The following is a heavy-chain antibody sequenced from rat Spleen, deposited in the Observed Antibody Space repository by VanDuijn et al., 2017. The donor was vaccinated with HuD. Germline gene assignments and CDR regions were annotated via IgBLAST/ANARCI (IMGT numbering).Heavy chain of an antibody. CDR2: ISTGGSNT. CDR1: GFTFSNYY. V-gene: IGHV5-25*01. Sequence: EVQLVESGGGLVQPGRSMKLSCAASGFTFSNYYMAWVRQAPKKGLEWVASISTGGSNTYYPDSVKGRFTISRDNAKSTLYLQMDSLRSEDTATYYCAKGSGIARVMDAWGQGASVTVSS. CDR3: AKGSGIARVMDA. J-gene: IGHJ4*01. D-gene: IGHD1-11*01.